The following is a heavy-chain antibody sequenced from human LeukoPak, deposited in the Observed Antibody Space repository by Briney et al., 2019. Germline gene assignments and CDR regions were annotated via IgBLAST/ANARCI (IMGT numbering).Heavy chain of an antibody. CDR2: ISSSGNII. CDR1: GFTFSDYY. Sequence: GGSLRLSCAASGFTFSDYYMSWIRQAPGKGLEWVSYISSSGNIIYYADSVKGRFAISRDNSKNTLYLQMNSLRAEDTAVYYCVKEESIYYFDYWGQGILVTVSS. CDR3: VKEESIYYFDY. J-gene: IGHJ4*02. V-gene: IGHV3-11*04. D-gene: IGHD3-3*02.